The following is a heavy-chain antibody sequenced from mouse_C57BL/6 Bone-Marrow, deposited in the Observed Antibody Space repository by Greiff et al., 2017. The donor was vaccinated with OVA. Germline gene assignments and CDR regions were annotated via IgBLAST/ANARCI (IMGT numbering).Heavy chain of an antibody. J-gene: IGHJ3*01. CDR1: GFTFSSYA. Sequence: EVKLMESGGGLVKPGGSLKLSCAASGFTFSSYAMSWVRQTPEKRLEWVATISDGGSYTYYPDNVKGRFTISRDNAKNNLYLQMSHLKSEDTAMYYCARDEFITTVVATRFAYWGQGTLVTVSA. CDR2: ISDGGSYT. CDR3: ARDEFITTVVATRFAY. V-gene: IGHV5-4*01. D-gene: IGHD1-1*01.